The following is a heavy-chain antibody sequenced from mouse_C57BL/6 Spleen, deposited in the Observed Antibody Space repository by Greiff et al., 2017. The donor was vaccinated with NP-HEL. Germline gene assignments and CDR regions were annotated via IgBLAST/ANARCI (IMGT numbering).Heavy chain of an antibody. Sequence: VQLQQSGAELVRPGASVKLSCKASGYTFTDYYINWVKQRPGQGLEWIARIYPGSGNTYYNEKFKGKATLTAEKSSSTAYMQLSSLTSEDSAVYFCARWGYDGNYAMDYWGQGTSVTVSS. D-gene: IGHD2-3*01. CDR3: ARWGYDGNYAMDY. CDR2: IYPGSGNT. J-gene: IGHJ4*01. CDR1: GYTFTDYY. V-gene: IGHV1-76*01.